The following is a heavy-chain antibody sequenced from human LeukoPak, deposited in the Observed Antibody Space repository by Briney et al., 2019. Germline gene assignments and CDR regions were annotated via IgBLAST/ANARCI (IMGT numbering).Heavy chain of an antibody. CDR3: ARDRSGPFLLDD. D-gene: IGHD2-15*01. CDR2: IYHSGST. CDR1: GGSISSSSYY. Sequence: PSETLSLTCTVSGGSISSSSYYWGWIRQPPGKGLEWIGSIYHSGSTYYNPSLKSRVTISVDTSKNQFFLRLSSVTAADTAVYYCARDRSGPFLLDDWGQGTLVTVSS. V-gene: IGHV4-39*07. J-gene: IGHJ4*02.